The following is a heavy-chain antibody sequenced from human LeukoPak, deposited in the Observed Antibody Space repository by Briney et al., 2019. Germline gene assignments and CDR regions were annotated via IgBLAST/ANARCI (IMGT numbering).Heavy chain of an antibody. D-gene: IGHD4-23*01. CDR3: ARTSYGGNSPDWFDP. J-gene: IGHJ5*02. V-gene: IGHV3-74*01. CDR1: GFTFSSYW. Sequence: HPGGSLRLSCAASGFTFSSYWMHWVRQAPGKGLVWVSRIHTDGSSTSYADSVKGRFTISRDNAKNTLYLQMTSLTVEDTAVYYCARTSYGGNSPDWFDPWGQGTLVTVSP. CDR2: IHTDGSST.